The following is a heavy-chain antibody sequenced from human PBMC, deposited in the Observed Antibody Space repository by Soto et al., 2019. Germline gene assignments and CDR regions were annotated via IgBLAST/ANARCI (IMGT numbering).Heavy chain of an antibody. Sequence: SQTLSLTCATSGDSVSSNSAAWNWIRQSPSRGLEWLGRTYYRSKWYNDYAVSVKSRITINPDTSKNQFSLQLNSVTPEDTAVYYCARESRSRPGSLAAMIGYWGQGTLVTVSS. J-gene: IGHJ4*02. CDR3: ARESRSRPGSLAAMIGY. CDR1: GDSVSSNSAA. D-gene: IGHD2-2*01. V-gene: IGHV6-1*01. CDR2: TYYRSKWYN.